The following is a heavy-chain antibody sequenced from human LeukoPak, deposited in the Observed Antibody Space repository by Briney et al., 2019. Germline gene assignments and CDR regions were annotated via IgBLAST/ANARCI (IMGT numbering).Heavy chain of an antibody. CDR2: TYYTGST. V-gene: IGHV4-59*04. J-gene: IGHJ4*02. Sequence: SETLSLTCTVSGGSIDSYYWSWIRQPPGKGLEWIGNTYYTGSTYYNPSLRSRVTMSVDTSKNQFSLKMSSVTAADTAVYYCARLSKGRYFDYIFDHWGQGTVVTVSS. D-gene: IGHD3-9*01. CDR3: ARLSKGRYFDYIFDH. CDR1: GGSIDSYY.